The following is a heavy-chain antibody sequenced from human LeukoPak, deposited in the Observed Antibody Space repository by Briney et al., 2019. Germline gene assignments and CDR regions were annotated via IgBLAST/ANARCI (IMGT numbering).Heavy chain of an antibody. J-gene: IGHJ5*02. CDR2: ISAYNGNT. V-gene: IGHV1-18*01. D-gene: IGHD2-2*02. CDR1: GYTFTSYG. Sequence: GASVKVSCKASGYTFTSYGISWVRQAPGQGLEWMGWISAYNGNTNYAQKLQGRVTMTTDTSTSTAYMELRSLRSDDTAVYYCASVRCSSTSCYIWFDPWGQGTLVTVSS. CDR3: ASVRCSSTSCYIWFDP.